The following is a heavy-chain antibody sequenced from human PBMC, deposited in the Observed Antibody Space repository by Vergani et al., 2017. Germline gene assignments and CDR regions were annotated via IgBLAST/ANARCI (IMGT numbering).Heavy chain of an antibody. CDR2: ISSSSSYI. D-gene: IGHD2-15*01. CDR1: GFTFSSYS. J-gene: IGHJ3*02. V-gene: IGHV3-21*01. CDR3: AKPLGYCSGGSCYPGAFDI. Sequence: EVQLVESGGGLVKPGGSLRLSCAASGFTFSSYSMNWVRQAPGKGLEWVSSISSSSSYIYYADSVKGRFTSSRDNAKNSLYLQMNSLRAEDTAVYYCAKPLGYCSGGSCYPGAFDIWGQGTMVTVSS.